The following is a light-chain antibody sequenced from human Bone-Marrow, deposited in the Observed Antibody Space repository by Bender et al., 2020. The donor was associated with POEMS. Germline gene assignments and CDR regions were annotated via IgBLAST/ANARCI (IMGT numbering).Light chain of an antibody. J-gene: IGLJ1*01. CDR1: SSDIGTYNL. CDR2: EDN. V-gene: IGLV2-23*01. Sequence: QSALTQPASVSGSPGQSITISCTGTSSDIGTYNLVSWYQEHPGKAPKLMIYEDNRRPSGVSNRFSGSKSGNTASLTISGLQAEDEADYYCCSYAGGYTHYVFGTGTEVTVL. CDR3: CSYAGGYTHYV.